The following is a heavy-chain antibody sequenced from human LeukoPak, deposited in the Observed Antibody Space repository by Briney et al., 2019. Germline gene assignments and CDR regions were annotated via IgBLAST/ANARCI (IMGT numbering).Heavy chain of an antibody. V-gene: IGHV3-21*06. Sequence: GGSLRLSCAASGFTFSTYDMNWVRQASGKGLEWLSAISSRSDYIYYADSVKGRFTVSRDNAENSLYLQMSSLRAEDTAVYYCAREIYGSGTHPFDYWGQGTLVTVSS. CDR1: GFTFSTYD. J-gene: IGHJ4*02. D-gene: IGHD3-10*01. CDR3: AREIYGSGTHPFDY. CDR2: ISSRSDYI.